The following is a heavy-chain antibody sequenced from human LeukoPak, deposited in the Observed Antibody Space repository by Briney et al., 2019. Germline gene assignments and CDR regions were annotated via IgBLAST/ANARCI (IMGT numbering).Heavy chain of an antibody. CDR1: GFTFSSYG. D-gene: IGHD1-26*01. J-gene: IGHJ4*02. CDR3: ALLGGGAKDY. V-gene: IGHV3-23*01. CDR2: ISGSGGST. Sequence: GGSLGLSCAASGFTFSSYGMSWVRQAPGKGLEWVSAISGSGGSTYYADSVKGRFTISRDNSKNTLYLQMNSLRAEDTAVYYCALLGGGAKDYWGQGTLVTVSS.